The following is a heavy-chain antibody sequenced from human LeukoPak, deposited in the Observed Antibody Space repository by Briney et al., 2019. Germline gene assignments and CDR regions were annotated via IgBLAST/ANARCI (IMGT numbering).Heavy chain of an antibody. V-gene: IGHV1-18*01. CDR2: ISPYNGNT. D-gene: IGHD6-13*01. Sequence: ASVKVSCKTSGYTFTTYGISWVRQAPGQGLEWMGWISPYNGNTNYAQNLQGRVTMTTDTSTSTAYMELGSLRSDDTAVYYCARDQSTSWCSGSDPWGQGTLVTVSS. CDR1: GYTFTTYG. J-gene: IGHJ5*02. CDR3: ARDQSTSWCSGSDP.